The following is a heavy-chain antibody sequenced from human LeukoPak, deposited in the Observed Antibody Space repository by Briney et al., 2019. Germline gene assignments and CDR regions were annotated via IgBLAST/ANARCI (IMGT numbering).Heavy chain of an antibody. CDR1: GGSISSYY. D-gene: IGHD2-2*02. CDR2: IYTSGST. CDR3: ARVVPAAIPDRNWFDP. J-gene: IGHJ5*02. V-gene: IGHV4-4*07. Sequence: PSETLSLTCTVSGGSISSYYWGWIRQPAGKGLEWIGRIYTSGSTNYNPSLKSRVTMSVDTSKNQFSLKLSPVTAADTAVYYCARVVPAAIPDRNWFDPWGQGTLVTVSS.